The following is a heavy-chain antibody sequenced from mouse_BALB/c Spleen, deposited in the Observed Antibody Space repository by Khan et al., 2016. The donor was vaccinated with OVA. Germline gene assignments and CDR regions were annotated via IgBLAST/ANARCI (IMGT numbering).Heavy chain of an antibody. V-gene: IGHV9-1*02. D-gene: IGHD6-2*01. CDR3: ARISSYWYSDV. J-gene: IGHJ1*01. Sequence: QIQLVQSGPELKKPGETVKISCKASGYTFTNYGMHWVKQAPGKGLKWMGWINTYTGEPTYADDFKGRFVFSLETSASTAYLQISNLKNEDMTTYFCARISSYWYSDVWGAGTTVTVSS. CDR1: GYTFTNYG. CDR2: INTYTGEP.